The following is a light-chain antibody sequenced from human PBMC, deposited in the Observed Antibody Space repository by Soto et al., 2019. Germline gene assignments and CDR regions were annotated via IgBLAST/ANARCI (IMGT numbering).Light chain of an antibody. CDR1: QSLLHSNGDNH. Sequence: DIVMTQSPLSLPVTPGEPASISCKSSQSLLHSNGDNHLDWYLQKPGQPPQLLIYLGSIRASGVTDRFSGSGSATDFTLKISRVEAEDVGVYYCMQSLHPPLNFGPGTTVDIK. CDR3: MQSLHPPLN. J-gene: IGKJ3*01. CDR2: LGS. V-gene: IGKV2-28*01.